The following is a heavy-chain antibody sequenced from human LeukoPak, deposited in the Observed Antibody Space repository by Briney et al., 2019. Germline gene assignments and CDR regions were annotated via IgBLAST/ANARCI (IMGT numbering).Heavy chain of an antibody. CDR2: ISSSSSYI. J-gene: IGHJ1*01. V-gene: IGHV3-21*03. D-gene: IGHD3-22*01. CDR1: GFSFSIYS. Sequence: PGGSLRLSCAASGFSFSIYSMNWVRQAPGKGLEWVSSISSSSSYIYYADSVKGRFTISRDNAKNSLYLQMNSLRAEDTAVYYCARDGGFYDSSGPIVYFQHWGQGTLVTVSS. CDR3: ARDGGFYDSSGPIVYFQH.